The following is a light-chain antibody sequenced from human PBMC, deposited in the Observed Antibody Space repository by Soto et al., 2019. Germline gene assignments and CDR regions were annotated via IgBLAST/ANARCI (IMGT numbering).Light chain of an antibody. J-gene: IGLJ3*02. V-gene: IGLV2-23*01. Sequence: QSVLTQPASVSGSPGQSITISCTGTSSDVGSYNLVSWYQQHPGKAPKLMIYEGSKRPSGVSNRFSGSKSANTASLTISGLQAEDEADYYCCSYAGSSTGVFGGGTKVTVL. CDR2: EGS. CDR1: SSDVGSYNL. CDR3: CSYAGSSTGV.